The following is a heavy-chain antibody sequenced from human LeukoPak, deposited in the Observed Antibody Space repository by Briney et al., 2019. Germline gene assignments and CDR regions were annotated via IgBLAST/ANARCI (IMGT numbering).Heavy chain of an antibody. V-gene: IGHV3-7*01. J-gene: IGHJ4*02. CDR1: GFTFSSFW. Sequence: PGGSLRLSCAASGFTFSSFWMNWVRQAPGEGLEWVANIKQDGSEKYYVDSVRGRFTISRDNATNSLYLQMNSLRAEDTAVYYCARDLNYFDYWGQGTLVTVSS. CDR2: IKQDGSEK. CDR3: ARDLNYFDY.